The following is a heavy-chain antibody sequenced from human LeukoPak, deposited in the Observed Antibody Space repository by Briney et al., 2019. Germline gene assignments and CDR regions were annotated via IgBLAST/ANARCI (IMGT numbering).Heavy chain of an antibody. CDR2: IYSSGST. V-gene: IGHV4-4*07. J-gene: IGHJ4*02. CDR3: ARLRTGLTMVRGVIWYSFDY. D-gene: IGHD3-10*01. Sequence: SETLSLTCTVSGESISSFYWSWIRQPAGKGLEWIGHIYSSGSTNYNPSLKSRVTISVDTSKNQFSLKLSSVTAADTAVYYCARLRTGLTMVRGVIWYSFDYWGQGTLVTVSS. CDR1: GESISSFY.